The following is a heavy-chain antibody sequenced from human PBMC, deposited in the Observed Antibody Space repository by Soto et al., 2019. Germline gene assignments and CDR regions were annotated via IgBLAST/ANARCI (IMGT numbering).Heavy chain of an antibody. Sequence: GGSLRLSCAASGFTFSSYAMHWVRQAPGKGLEWVAVISYDGSNKYYADSVKGRFTISRDNSKNTPYLQMNSLRAEDTAVYYCARDQGRHSSGWQDYWGQGTLVTVSS. CDR3: ARDQGRHSSGWQDY. D-gene: IGHD6-19*01. J-gene: IGHJ4*02. CDR2: ISYDGSNK. V-gene: IGHV3-30-3*01. CDR1: GFTFSSYA.